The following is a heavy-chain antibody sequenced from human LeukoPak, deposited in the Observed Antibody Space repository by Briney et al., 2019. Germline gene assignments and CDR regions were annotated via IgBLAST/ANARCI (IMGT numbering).Heavy chain of an antibody. D-gene: IGHD2-8*02. J-gene: IGHJ6*02. CDR2: IWYDGSNK. CDR3: ARDLLLPATGMGGMDV. V-gene: IGHV3-33*01. CDR1: GFTFSSYG. Sequence: GRSLRLSCAASGFTFSSYGMHWVRQAPGKGLEWVAVIWYDGSNKYYADSVKGRFTISRDNSKNTLYLQMNSLRDEDTAVYYCARDLLLPATGMGGMDVWGQGTTVTVSS.